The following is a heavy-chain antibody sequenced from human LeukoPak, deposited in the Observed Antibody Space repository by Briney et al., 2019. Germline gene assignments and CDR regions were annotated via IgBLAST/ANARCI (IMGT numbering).Heavy chain of an antibody. CDR3: ASKPTSWSLESY. CDR2: ISSSSSTI. CDR1: GGSILTTNW. Sequence: GTLSLTCAVSGGSILTTNWWSWVRQPPGKGLEWVSYISSSSSTIYYADSVKGRFTISRDNAKNSLYLQMNSLRDEDTAVYYCASKPTSWSLESYWGQGSLVTVSS. V-gene: IGHV3-48*02. D-gene: IGHD1-14*01. J-gene: IGHJ4*02.